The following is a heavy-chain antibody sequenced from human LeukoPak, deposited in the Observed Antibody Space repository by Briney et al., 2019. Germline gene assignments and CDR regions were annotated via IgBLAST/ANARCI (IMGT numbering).Heavy chain of an antibody. CDR2: TWFDGSRE. CDR1: GFTFSSYG. V-gene: IGHV3-33*01. Sequence: GGSLRLSCAASGFTFSSYGMHWVRQAPGKGLEWVALTWFDGSREYYGDSVKGRFTISRDNSKNTLHLQMSSLRAEDTAVYFCARDSGITGIQRALDYWGQGALVTVSS. D-gene: IGHD1-20*01. J-gene: IGHJ4*02. CDR3: ARDSGITGIQRALDY.